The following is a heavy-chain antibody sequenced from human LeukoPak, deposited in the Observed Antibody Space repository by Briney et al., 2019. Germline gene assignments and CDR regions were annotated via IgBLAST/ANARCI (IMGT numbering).Heavy chain of an antibody. CDR1: GFSVSSNY. CDR3: ASGLLDTSGYYYFGY. CDR2: IYSGGVT. Sequence: GVSLRLSCAASGFSVSSNYMSWVRQAPGKGLEWVSVIYSGGVTYYADSVKGRFTISRDNSKNTLYLQMNSLRAEDTAVYYCASGLLDTSGYYYFGYWGQGTLVTLSS. D-gene: IGHD3-22*01. J-gene: IGHJ4*02. V-gene: IGHV3-66*01.